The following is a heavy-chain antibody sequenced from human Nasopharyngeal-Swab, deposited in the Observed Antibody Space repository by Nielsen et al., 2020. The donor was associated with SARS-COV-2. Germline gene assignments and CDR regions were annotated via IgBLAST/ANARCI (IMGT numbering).Heavy chain of an antibody. D-gene: IGHD2-15*01. CDR2: ISISGNPT. CDR3: ASGGGIGCSGGSCYSSLWYYYYMDV. Sequence: WIRQPPGKGLEWVSTISISGNPTYYAGSVKGRFTISRDNAKNSLYLQMNSLRAEDTAVYYCASGGGIGCSGGSCYSSLWYYYYMDVWGKGTTVTVSS. V-gene: IGHV3-11*04. J-gene: IGHJ6*03.